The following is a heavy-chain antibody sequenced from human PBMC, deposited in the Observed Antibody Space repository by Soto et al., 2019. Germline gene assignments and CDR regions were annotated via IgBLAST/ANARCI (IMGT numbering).Heavy chain of an antibody. Sequence: PGGSLRLSCAASGFTFSSYAMSWVRQAPGKGLEWVSAISGSGGSTYYADSVKGRFTISRDNSKNTLYLQMNSLRAEDTAVYYCAKYPGYCSSTSCYDDLYYYYYYMDVWGKGTTVTVSS. CDR3: AKYPGYCSSTSCYDDLYYYYYYMDV. CDR1: GFTFSSYA. V-gene: IGHV3-23*01. D-gene: IGHD2-2*01. J-gene: IGHJ6*03. CDR2: ISGSGGST.